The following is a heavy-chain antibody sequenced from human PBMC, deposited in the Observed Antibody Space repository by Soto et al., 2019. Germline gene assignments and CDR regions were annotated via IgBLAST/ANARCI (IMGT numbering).Heavy chain of an antibody. D-gene: IGHD6-6*01. J-gene: IGHJ6*02. CDR3: ARSIAARLYYFYGMEV. V-gene: IGHV1-2*02. CDR2: INPNSGGT. CDR1: GYTFTGYY. Sequence: ASVKVSCKASGYTFTGYYMHWVRQAPGQGLEWMGWINPNSGGTNYAQKFQGRVTITRDTSARTAYMELRSLQSEDTAVYYCARSIAARLYYFYGMEVWGQGTTVTVSS.